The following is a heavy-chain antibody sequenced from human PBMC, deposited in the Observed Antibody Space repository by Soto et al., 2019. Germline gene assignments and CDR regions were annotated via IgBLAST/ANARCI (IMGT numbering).Heavy chain of an antibody. Sequence: PSETLSLTCAVSGYSISSGYYWGWFRQPPGKGLEWIGSIYHSGTTYYNPSLKSRVTISVDTSKNQFSLNLNSVTAADTAVYYCARVASQVPDCWGQGTLVTVSS. J-gene: IGHJ4*02. CDR3: ARVASQVPDC. CDR2: IYHSGTT. V-gene: IGHV4-38-2*01. CDR1: GYSISSGYY. D-gene: IGHD2-15*01.